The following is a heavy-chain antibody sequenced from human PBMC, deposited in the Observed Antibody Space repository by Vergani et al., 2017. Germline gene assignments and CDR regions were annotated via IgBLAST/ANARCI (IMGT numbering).Heavy chain of an antibody. Sequence: QVQLQESGPGLVKPSETLSLTCAVSGYSISSGYYWGWIRQPPGKGLVWIGIIYHSGSTYYNPSLKSRVTISVDTSKNQFSLKLSSVTAADTAVYYCARTTYGSGSYYGVAWGQGTLVTVSS. CDR1: GYSISSGYY. V-gene: IGHV4-38-2*01. J-gene: IGHJ5*02. CDR3: ARTTYGSGSYYGVA. CDR2: IYHSGST. D-gene: IGHD3-10*01.